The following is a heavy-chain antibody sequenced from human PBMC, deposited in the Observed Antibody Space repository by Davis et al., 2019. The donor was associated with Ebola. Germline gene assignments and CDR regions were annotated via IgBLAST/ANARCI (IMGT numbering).Heavy chain of an antibody. CDR1: GAAVSIGGYF. Sequence: PSETLSLTCAVSGAAVSIGGYFWAWIRQPPGKGLEWVGYIYSSGDIHLSPSLRSRASIFRDTFKNHFSVALTSVTAADTAVYYCARVGDFQGVYWGQGILVSVSS. D-gene: IGHD2-8*01. CDR2: IYSSGDI. V-gene: IGHV4-61*03. J-gene: IGHJ4*02. CDR3: ARVGDFQGVY.